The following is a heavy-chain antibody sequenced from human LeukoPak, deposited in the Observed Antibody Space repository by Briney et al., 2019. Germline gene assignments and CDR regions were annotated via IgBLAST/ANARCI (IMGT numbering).Heavy chain of an antibody. Sequence: PGGSLRLSWAASGFTFSSYAMHWVRQAPGKGLEWVAVISYDGSNKYYADSVKGRFTISRDNSKNTLYLQMNSLRAEDTAVYYCAREDHDYFAMDVWGQGTTVTVSS. CDR3: AREDHDYFAMDV. CDR2: ISYDGSNK. V-gene: IGHV3-30*04. CDR1: GFTFSSYA. J-gene: IGHJ6*02.